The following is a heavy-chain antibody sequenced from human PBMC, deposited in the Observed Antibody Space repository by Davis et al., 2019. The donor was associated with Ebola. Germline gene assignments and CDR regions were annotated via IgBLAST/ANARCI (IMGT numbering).Heavy chain of an antibody. CDR3: ASQPLGYCSSTSCGPQFDR. D-gene: IGHD2-2*01. V-gene: IGHV4-4*07. Sequence: PSETLSLTCTVSGGSISTYYWTWIRQPAGKGLEWIGRIYTSGNTIYNPSLKSRVTMSVDTSKNQFSLELSSVTAADTAVYYCASQPLGYCSSTSCGPQFDRWGQGTLVTVSS. CDR2: IYTSGNT. J-gene: IGHJ5*02. CDR1: GGSISTYY.